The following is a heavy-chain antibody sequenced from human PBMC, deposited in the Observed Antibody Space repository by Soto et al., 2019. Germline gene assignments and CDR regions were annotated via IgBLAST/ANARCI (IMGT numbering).Heavy chain of an antibody. CDR1: GFTFSSYG. Sequence: PGGSLRLSCAASGFTFSSYGRHWVRQAPGKGLEWVAVIWYDGSNKYYADSVKGRFTISRDNSKNTLYLQMNSLRAEDTAVYYCARDGGYSSSWLYYWGQGTLVTVSS. D-gene: IGHD6-13*01. CDR2: IWYDGSNK. V-gene: IGHV3-33*01. CDR3: ARDGGYSSSWLYY. J-gene: IGHJ4*02.